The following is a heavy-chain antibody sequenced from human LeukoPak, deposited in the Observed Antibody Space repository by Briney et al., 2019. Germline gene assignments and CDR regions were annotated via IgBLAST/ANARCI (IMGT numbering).Heavy chain of an antibody. D-gene: IGHD6-6*01. V-gene: IGHV4-39*01. CDR2: IYYSGST. Sequence: SETLSLTCTVSGGSISSSSYYWGWIRQPPGKGLEWIASIYYSGSTYYHPSPKSRLTILLDTSKNQFSLKLNSVTGADTAMYYCARQRSSSRPNFDYWGQGILVTTSS. J-gene: IGHJ4*02. CDR3: ARQRSSSRPNFDY. CDR1: GGSISSSSYY.